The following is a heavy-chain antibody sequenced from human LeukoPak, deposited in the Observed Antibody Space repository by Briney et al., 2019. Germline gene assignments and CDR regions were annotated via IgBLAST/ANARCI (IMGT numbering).Heavy chain of an antibody. CDR3: ARYSPYMDV. Sequence: SETLSLTCTVSGGSISSYYWSWIRQPPGKGLEWIGYIYSSGSTNYNPSLKSRVTISVDASKNQFSLKLSSVTAADTAVYYCARYSPYMDVWGKGTTVTVSS. CDR2: IYSSGST. D-gene: IGHD4-11*01. V-gene: IGHV4-4*09. J-gene: IGHJ6*03. CDR1: GGSISSYY.